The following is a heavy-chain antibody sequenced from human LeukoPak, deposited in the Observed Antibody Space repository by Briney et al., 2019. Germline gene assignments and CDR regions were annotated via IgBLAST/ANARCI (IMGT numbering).Heavy chain of an antibody. CDR1: GGSISSYY. J-gene: IGHJ3*02. D-gene: IGHD6-13*01. V-gene: IGHV4-59*01. CDR3: ARGARRGIAAHGGAFDI. CDR2: IYYSGST. Sequence: SETLSLTCTVSGGSISSYYWSWIRQPPGKGLEWIGYIYYSGSTNYNPSLKSRVTISVDTSKNQFSLKLSSVTAADTAVYYCARGARRGIAAHGGAFDIWGQGTMVTVSS.